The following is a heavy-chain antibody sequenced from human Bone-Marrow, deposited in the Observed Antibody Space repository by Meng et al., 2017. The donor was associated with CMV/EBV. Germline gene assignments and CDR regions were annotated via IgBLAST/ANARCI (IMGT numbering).Heavy chain of an antibody. CDR2: INHGGSP. CDR1: GGSFRGYY. J-gene: IGHJ4*02. CDR3: ARGGLQFLEWFRSLYY. Sequence: GSLRLSCAVYGGSFRGYYWTWIRQPPGKGLEWIGEINHGGSPNYNPSLESRVTISQDTSTNQFFLKLNSVTAADTAVYYCARGGLQFLEWFRSLYYWGQGTLVTVSS. D-gene: IGHD3-3*01. V-gene: IGHV4-34*01.